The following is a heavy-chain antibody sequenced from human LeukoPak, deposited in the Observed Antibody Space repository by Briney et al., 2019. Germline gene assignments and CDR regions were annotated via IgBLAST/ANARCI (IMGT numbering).Heavy chain of an antibody. CDR3: ARGSNSQYYYYYYMDV. CDR2: INPNSGST. Sequence: GASVKVSCKASGYTFTGYYMHWVRQAPGQGLEWMGWINPNSGSTNYAQKFQGRVTMTRDTSISTAYMELSRLRSDDTAIYYCARGSNSQYYYYYYMDVWGKGTTVTVSS. D-gene: IGHD4-11*01. CDR1: GYTFTGYY. V-gene: IGHV1-2*02. J-gene: IGHJ6*03.